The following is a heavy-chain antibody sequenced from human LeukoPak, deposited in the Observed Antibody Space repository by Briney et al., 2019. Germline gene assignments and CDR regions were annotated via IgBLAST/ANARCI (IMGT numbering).Heavy chain of an antibody. CDR1: GGSISSYY. Sequence: SETLSLTCTVSGGSISSYYWSWIRQPPGKGLEWIGYIYYSGSTNYNPSLKSRVTISVDTSKNQFSLKLSSVTAADTAVYYCARGRFLVLRYFDWLLPDYYYYYGMDVWGQGTTVTVSS. J-gene: IGHJ6*02. V-gene: IGHV4-59*01. D-gene: IGHD3-9*01. CDR2: IYYSGST. CDR3: ARGRFLVLRYFDWLLPDYYYYYGMDV.